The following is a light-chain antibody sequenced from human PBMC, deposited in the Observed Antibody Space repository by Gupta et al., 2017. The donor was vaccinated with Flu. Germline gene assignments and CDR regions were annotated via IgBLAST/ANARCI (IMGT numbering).Light chain of an antibody. Sequence: QSALTQPRSVSGSPGQSVTLSCSGTINDVGGYDFVSWFQQHPGKAPKLLIYDVSKRPSGVPDRFSGSKSAYTASLTISGLQADDESDYYCCSYAGRSYVFGTGTKVTVL. CDR1: INDVGGYDF. J-gene: IGLJ1*01. CDR3: CSYAGRSYV. V-gene: IGLV2-11*01. CDR2: DVS.